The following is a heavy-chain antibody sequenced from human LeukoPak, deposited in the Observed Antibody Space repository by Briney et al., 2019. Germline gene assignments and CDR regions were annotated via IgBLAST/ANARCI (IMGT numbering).Heavy chain of an antibody. V-gene: IGHV1-18*01. D-gene: IGHD5-18*01. Sequence: ASVKVSCKASGYTLTNFGISWVRQAPGQGLEWMGWISAENGDTNYAQRFKGRVTMTTDTSTSTAYMELRSLRSADTAMYYCARDAVDTSLVTTYNYFYGMDVWGQGTTVTVSS. CDR2: ISAENGDT. CDR1: GYTLTNFG. CDR3: ARDAVDTSLVTTYNYFYGMDV. J-gene: IGHJ6*02.